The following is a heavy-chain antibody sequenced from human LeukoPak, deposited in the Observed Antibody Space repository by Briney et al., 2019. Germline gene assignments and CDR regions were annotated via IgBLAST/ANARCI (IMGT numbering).Heavy chain of an antibody. J-gene: IGHJ4*02. CDR2: IYHRGST. CDR1: GYSISSDYY. D-gene: IGHD3-10*01. V-gene: IGHV4-38-2*02. CDR3: AREPSGG. Sequence: SETLSLTCTVSGYSISSDYYWGWIRQPPGKGLEWIGSIYHRGSTYYNPSLKSRVTISVDTSKNQFSLKLSSVTAADTAVYYCAREPSGGWGQGTLVTVSS.